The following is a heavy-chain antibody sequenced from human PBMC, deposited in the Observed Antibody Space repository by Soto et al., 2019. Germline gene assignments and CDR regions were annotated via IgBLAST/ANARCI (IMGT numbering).Heavy chain of an antibody. V-gene: IGHV1-69*01. Sequence: QVHLVQSGPEVKKPGSSVKVSCKSSGGTFTTYTFSWVRQAPGQGLEWMAGIIPIFGASKSAQKYQDRVAITTDESTRTIYMELSSLRSDDTAVYYCARDGDGNSLAYWGQGTLVTVSS. J-gene: IGHJ4*02. CDR2: IIPIFGAS. D-gene: IGHD7-27*01. CDR3: ARDGDGNSLAY. CDR1: GGTFTTYT.